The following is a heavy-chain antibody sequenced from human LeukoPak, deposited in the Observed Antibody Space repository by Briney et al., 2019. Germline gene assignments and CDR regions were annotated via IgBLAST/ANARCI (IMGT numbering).Heavy chain of an antibody. CDR1: GFTFRSYG. V-gene: IGHV3-23*01. CDR2: ISSGGSST. CDR3: AKRSDYGGNWNYFDY. Sequence: GGSLRLSCAASGFTFRSYGMSWVRQAPGKGLEWVSAISSGGSSTYYADSVKGRFTISRDNSKNTLYLQMNSLSAEDTAIYYCAKRSDYGGNWNYFDYWGQGTPVTVSS. J-gene: IGHJ4*02. D-gene: IGHD4-23*01.